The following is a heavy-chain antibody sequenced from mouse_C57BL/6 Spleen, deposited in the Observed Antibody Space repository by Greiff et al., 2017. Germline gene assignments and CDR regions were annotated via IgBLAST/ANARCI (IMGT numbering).Heavy chain of an antibody. Sequence: QVQLQQSGPELVKPGASVKLSCKASGYTFTSYDINWVKQRPGQGLEWIGWIYPRDGSTKYNEKFKGKATLAVESSSSTSYMELHSLTSEDSAVYFCAFITTVSLDYWGQGTTLTVSS. J-gene: IGHJ2*01. CDR2: IYPRDGST. CDR1: GYTFTSYD. V-gene: IGHV1-85*01. D-gene: IGHD1-2*01. CDR3: AFITTVSLDY.